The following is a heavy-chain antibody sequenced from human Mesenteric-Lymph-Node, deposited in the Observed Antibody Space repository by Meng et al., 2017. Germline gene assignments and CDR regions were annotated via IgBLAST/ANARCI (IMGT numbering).Heavy chain of an antibody. CDR3: GRDQGRELINH. Sequence: VRLRRWGPGLLKPSETMSLICFVYGGSFSAYNWRWISQPPGKGLEWIGEVYHRGHTNYNPSLKSRVDISVDKSKNQFYLSLFSVTAADTAVYYCGRDQGRELINHWGQRNLVTVSS. CDR1: GGSFSAYN. D-gene: IGHD1-7*01. V-gene: IGHV4-34*01. CDR2: VYHRGHT. J-gene: IGHJ4*02.